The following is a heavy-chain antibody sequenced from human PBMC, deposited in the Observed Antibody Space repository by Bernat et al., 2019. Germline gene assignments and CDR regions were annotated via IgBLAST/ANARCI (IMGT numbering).Heavy chain of an antibody. CDR2: ISAYNGNK. V-gene: IGHV1-18*01. D-gene: IGHD3-22*01. J-gene: IGHJ4*02. CDR1: GYTFTSYG. CDR3: ATDLLISKIPVVDSRGLDY. Sequence: QVQLVQSGAEVKKPGASVKVSCKASGYTFTSYGISWVRQAPGQGLEWMGWISAYNGNKNYAQKLQGRVTMTTDTSTSTAYMELRSLSSDDTAVYYWATDLLISKIPVVDSRGLDYWGQGTLVTVSS.